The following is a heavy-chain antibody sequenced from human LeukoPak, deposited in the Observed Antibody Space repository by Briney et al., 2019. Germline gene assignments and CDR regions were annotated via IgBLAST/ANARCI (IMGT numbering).Heavy chain of an antibody. J-gene: IGHJ6*03. V-gene: IGHV1-18*01. CDR2: ISAYNGNT. Sequence: GASVKVSCKASGYTFTSYGILWVRQAPGQGLEWMGWISAYNGNTNYAQKLQGRVTMTTDTSTSTAYMELRSLRSDDTAVYYCARVVVPAAIRVGSFMDVWGKGTTVTVSS. CDR3: ARVVVPAAIRVGSFMDV. D-gene: IGHD2-2*02. CDR1: GYTFTSYG.